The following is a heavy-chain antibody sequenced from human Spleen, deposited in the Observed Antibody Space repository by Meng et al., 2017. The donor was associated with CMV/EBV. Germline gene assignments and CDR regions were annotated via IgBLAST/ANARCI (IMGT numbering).Heavy chain of an antibody. CDR1: GGTFSSYA. J-gene: IGHJ5*02. CDR3: ARDLIFGVVMTRFDP. Sequence: SVKVSCKASGGTFSSYAISWVRQAPGQGLEWMGGIIPIFGTANYAQKFQGRVTITTDESTGTAYMELSSLRSDDTAVYYCARDLIFGVVMTRFDPWGQGTLVTVSS. CDR2: IIPIFGTA. D-gene: IGHD3-3*01. V-gene: IGHV1-69*05.